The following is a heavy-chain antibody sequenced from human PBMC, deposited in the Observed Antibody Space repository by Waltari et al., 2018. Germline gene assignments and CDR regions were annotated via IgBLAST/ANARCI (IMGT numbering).Heavy chain of an antibody. J-gene: IGHJ4*02. CDR2: IWYDGSNK. D-gene: IGHD6-6*01. V-gene: IGHV3-30*18. Sequence: QVQLVESGGGVVQPGRSLRLSCAASGFTFSSYGMHWVRQAPGKGLEWVAVIWYDGSNKYYADSVKGRFTISRDNSKNTLYLQMNSLRAEDTAMYYCAKDSHRNRQLANWGQGTLVTVSS. CDR3: AKDSHRNRQLAN. CDR1: GFTFSSYG.